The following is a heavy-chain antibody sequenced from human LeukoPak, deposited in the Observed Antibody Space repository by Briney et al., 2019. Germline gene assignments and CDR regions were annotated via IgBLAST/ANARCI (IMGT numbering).Heavy chain of an antibody. J-gene: IGHJ4*02. CDR2: IYYSGST. Sequence: PSETLSLTCTVSGGSISSSSYYWGWIRQPPGKGLEWIGSIYYSGSTYYNPSLKSRVTISVDTSKNQFSLKLSSVTAADTAVYYCASRYDFWSGYCFDYWGQGTLVTVSS. CDR3: ASRYDFWSGYCFDY. V-gene: IGHV4-39*07. D-gene: IGHD3-3*01. CDR1: GGSISSSSYY.